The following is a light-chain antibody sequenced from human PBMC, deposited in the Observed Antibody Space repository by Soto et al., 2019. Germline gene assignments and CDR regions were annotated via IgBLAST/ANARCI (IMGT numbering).Light chain of an antibody. Sequence: QSVLTQPASVSGSPGQAVNISCTGTSXDVVSYDLVSWYQLHPGKAPKLVIYEANKRPSGISNRFSVSKSGNTASLTISGLQAEDEAHYYCCSYARGRIWVFGGGTKVTVL. CDR2: EAN. CDR3: CSYARGRIWV. J-gene: IGLJ3*02. CDR1: SXDVVSYDL. V-gene: IGLV2-23*01.